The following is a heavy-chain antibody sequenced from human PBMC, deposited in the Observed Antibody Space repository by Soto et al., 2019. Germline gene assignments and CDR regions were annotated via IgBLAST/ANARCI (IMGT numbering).Heavy chain of an antibody. Sequence: EVQLVESGGGLVQPGGSLRLSCAASGFTFSSYSMNWVRQAPGKGLEWVSYISSSSSTIYYADSVKGRFTISRDNAKNSLYLQMNSLRAEDTDVYYCARVIPYYDYIWGSYRYYFDYWGQGTLVTVSS. V-gene: IGHV3-48*01. J-gene: IGHJ4*02. D-gene: IGHD3-16*02. CDR1: GFTFSSYS. CDR3: ARVIPYYDYIWGSYRYYFDY. CDR2: ISSSSSTI.